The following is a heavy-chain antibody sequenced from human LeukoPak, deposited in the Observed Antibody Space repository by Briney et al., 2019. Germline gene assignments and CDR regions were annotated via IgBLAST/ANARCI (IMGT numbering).Heavy chain of an antibody. J-gene: IGHJ3*02. Sequence: ASVKVSCKASGYTFTSYAMHWVRQAPGQGLEWMGWISAYNGNTNYAQKLQGRVTMATDTSTSTAYMELRSLRSDDTAVYYCASSNLAYCGGDCLLAFDIWGQGTMVTVSS. D-gene: IGHD2-21*02. CDR3: ASSNLAYCGGDCLLAFDI. CDR1: GYTFTSYA. V-gene: IGHV1-18*01. CDR2: ISAYNGNT.